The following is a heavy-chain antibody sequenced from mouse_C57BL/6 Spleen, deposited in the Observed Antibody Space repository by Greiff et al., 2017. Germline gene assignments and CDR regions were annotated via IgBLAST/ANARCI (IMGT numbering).Heavy chain of an antibody. Sequence: VQLQQPGAELVMPGASVKLSCKASGYTFTSYWMHWVKQRPGQGLEWIGEIDPSDSYTNYNQKFKGKSTLTVDKSSSTAYMQLSSLTSEDSAVYYCARGDYGSVLADWGQGTLVTVSA. CDR1: GYTFTSYW. CDR3: ARGDYGSVLAD. V-gene: IGHV1-69*01. D-gene: IGHD1-1*01. J-gene: IGHJ3*01. CDR2: IDPSDSYT.